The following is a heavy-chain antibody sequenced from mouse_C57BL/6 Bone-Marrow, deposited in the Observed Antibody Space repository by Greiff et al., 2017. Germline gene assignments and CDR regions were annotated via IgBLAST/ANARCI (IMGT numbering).Heavy chain of an antibody. D-gene: IGHD1-1*01. Sequence: QVQLKESGPELVKPGASVKLSCKASGYTFTSYDINWVKQRPGQGLEWIGWIYPRDGSPKYNEKFKGKATLTVATSSSTAYMELHSLTSEDSAVYFCARLEFDGSSGDWYFDVWGTGTTVTVSS. CDR3: ARLEFDGSSGDWYFDV. J-gene: IGHJ1*03. V-gene: IGHV1-85*01. CDR2: IYPRDGSP. CDR1: GYTFTSYD.